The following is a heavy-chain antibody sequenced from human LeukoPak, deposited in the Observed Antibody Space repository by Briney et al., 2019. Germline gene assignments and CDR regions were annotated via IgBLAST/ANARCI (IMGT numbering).Heavy chain of an antibody. CDR1: GGTFSSYA. CDR3: AVVDNSGWYCHDY. D-gene: IGHD6-19*01. J-gene: IGHJ4*02. CDR2: IIPIFGTA. V-gene: IGHV1-69*01. Sequence: SVKVSCKASGGTFSSYAISWVRQAPGQGLEWMGGIIPIFGTANYAQKFQGRVTITADESTSTAYMELSSLRSEDTAVYYCAVVDNSGWYCHDYWGQGTLVTVSS.